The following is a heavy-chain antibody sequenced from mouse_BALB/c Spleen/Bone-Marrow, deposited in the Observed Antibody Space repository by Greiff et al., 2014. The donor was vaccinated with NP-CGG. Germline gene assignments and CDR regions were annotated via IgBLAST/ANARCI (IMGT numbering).Heavy chain of an antibody. CDR2: IYPGDGDT. V-gene: IGHV1-80*01. Sequence: QVHVKQSGAELVRPGSSVKISCKASGYAFSAYWMNWVKQRPGQGLEWIGQIYPGDGDTNYNGKFKGKATLTADKSSSTAYMQLSSLTSEDSAVYLCTRSTATFDYWGQGTTLTVSS. D-gene: IGHD1-2*01. CDR1: GYAFSAYW. CDR3: TRSTATFDY. J-gene: IGHJ2*01.